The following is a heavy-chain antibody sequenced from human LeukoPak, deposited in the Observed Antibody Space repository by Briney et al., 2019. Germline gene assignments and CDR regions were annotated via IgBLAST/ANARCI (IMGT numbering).Heavy chain of an antibody. CDR3: ARGPGVLWFGDVYYYYGMDV. J-gene: IGHJ6*02. CDR2: INHSGST. Sequence: PSETLSLTCTVSGGSISSSRYYWGWIRQPPGKGLEWIGEINHSGSTNYNPSLKSRVTISVDTSKNQFSLKLSSVTAADTAVYYCARGPGVLWFGDVYYYYGMDVWGQGTTVTVSS. V-gene: IGHV4-39*07. CDR1: GGSISSSRYY. D-gene: IGHD3-10*01.